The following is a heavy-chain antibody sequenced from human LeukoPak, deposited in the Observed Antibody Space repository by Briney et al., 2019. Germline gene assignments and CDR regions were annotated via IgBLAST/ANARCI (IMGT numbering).Heavy chain of an antibody. J-gene: IGHJ4*02. Sequence: GGSLRLSCAASGFTFSSYGMHWVRQAPGKGLEWVAFIRYDGSNKYYADSVKGRFTISRDNSKNTLYLQMNSPRAEDTAVYYCATLYCSGGSCYSFNYFDYWGQGTLVTVSS. V-gene: IGHV3-30*02. D-gene: IGHD2-15*01. CDR3: ATLYCSGGSCYSFNYFDY. CDR1: GFTFSSYG. CDR2: IRYDGSNK.